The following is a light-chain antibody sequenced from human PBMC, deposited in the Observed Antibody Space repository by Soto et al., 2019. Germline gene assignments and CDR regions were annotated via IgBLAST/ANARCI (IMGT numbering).Light chain of an antibody. CDR1: QSVIKY. Sequence: DLQMTQFPSSLSASVGDRVTITCRASQSVIKYLNWYQHKPGKAPNLLIHTTSTLHSGVPSRFSGSGSGTEFTLTISRLLPEDFATYYCQQYYTIPSFGQGTKLEIK. CDR3: QQYYTIPS. V-gene: IGKV1-39*01. CDR2: TTS. J-gene: IGKJ2*01.